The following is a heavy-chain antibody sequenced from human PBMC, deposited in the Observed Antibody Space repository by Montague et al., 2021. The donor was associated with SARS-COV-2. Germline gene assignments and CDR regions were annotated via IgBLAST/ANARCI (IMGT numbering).Heavy chain of an antibody. CDR1: GFTFSSHD. CDR2: IHSGASYA. CDR3: AKGVGQKSSAVDY. D-gene: IGHD1-26*01. Sequence: SISISLAASGFTFSSHDMTWVRQAPGKGLEWVSIIHSGASYASYAGSVKGRFTISRDNSKNTLYLQMNSLRAEDTAVYYCAKGVGQKSSAVDYWGQGTQVTVSS. J-gene: IGHJ4*02. V-gene: IGHV3-23*03.